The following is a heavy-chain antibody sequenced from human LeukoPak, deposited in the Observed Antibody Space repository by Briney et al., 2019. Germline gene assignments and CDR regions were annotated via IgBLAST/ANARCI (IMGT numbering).Heavy chain of an antibody. D-gene: IGHD3-16*02. CDR2: LYYTGST. Sequence: SETLSLTCTVSGGSISSSSYYWAWIRQPPGKGLEWIGSLYYTGSTNYSPSLKSRVTISGDASKNQFSLKLSSVTAADTAVYYCARATELSQSVAFDIWGQGTMVTVSS. CDR1: GGSISSSSYY. V-gene: IGHV4-39*07. J-gene: IGHJ3*02. CDR3: ARATELSQSVAFDI.